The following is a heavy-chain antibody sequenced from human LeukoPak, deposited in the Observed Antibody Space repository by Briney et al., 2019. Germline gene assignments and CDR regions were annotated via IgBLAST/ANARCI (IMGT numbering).Heavy chain of an antibody. Sequence: SETLSLTCTVSGVSIRSSYYYWGWIRQPPGKGLEWIGSIYDSGSTYYNPSLKSRVTISVDTSKNQFSLKLNSGTAADTAVYYCATFFNFDAFNMWGQGTMVTVSS. D-gene: IGHD5-24*01. CDR1: GVSIRSSYYY. V-gene: IGHV4-39*01. CDR3: ATFFNFDAFNM. CDR2: IYDSGST. J-gene: IGHJ3*02.